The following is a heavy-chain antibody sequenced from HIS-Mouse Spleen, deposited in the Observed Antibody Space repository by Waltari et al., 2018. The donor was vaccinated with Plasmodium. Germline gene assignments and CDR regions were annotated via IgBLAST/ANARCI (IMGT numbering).Heavy chain of an antibody. Sequence: QVQLQQWGAGLLKPSETLSLTCAVYGGSFSGYYWSWIRQPPGKGLEWSGEINDSGSTNYNPSLKSGFTISVDTSKNQFSLKLSSVTAADTAVYYCARAPIRDAFDIWGQGTMVTVSS. CDR1: GGSFSGYY. J-gene: IGHJ3*02. CDR3: ARAPIRDAFDI. V-gene: IGHV4-34*01. CDR2: INDSGST. D-gene: IGHD3-9*01.